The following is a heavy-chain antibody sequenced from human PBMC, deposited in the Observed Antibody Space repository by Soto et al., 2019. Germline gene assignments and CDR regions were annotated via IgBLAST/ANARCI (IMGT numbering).Heavy chain of an antibody. V-gene: IGHV3-23*01. CDR3: AKYRARIPPKNNWFDP. J-gene: IGHJ5*02. CDR2: ISGSGGST. Sequence: PGGSLRLSCAASVFPFSSYAMSWVRQAPGKGLEWVSAISGSGGSTYYADSVKGRFTISRDNSKNTLYLQMNSLRAEDTAVYYSAKYRARIPPKNNWFDPWGQGTLGTVSS. D-gene: IGHD1-26*01. CDR1: VFPFSSYA.